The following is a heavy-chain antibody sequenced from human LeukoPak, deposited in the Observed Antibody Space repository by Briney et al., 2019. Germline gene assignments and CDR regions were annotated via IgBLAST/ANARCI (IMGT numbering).Heavy chain of an antibody. V-gene: IGHV4-61*02. D-gene: IGHD6-19*01. CDR2: IYTSGST. CDR1: GGSISSGSYY. CDR3: ARAPGYSSGWYLDY. Sequence: SSQTLSLTCTVSGGSISSGSYYRSWIRQPAGKGLEWIGRIYTSGSTNYNPSLKSRVTISVDTSKNQFSLKLSSVTAADTAVYYCARAPGYSSGWYLDYWGQGTLVTVSS. J-gene: IGHJ4*02.